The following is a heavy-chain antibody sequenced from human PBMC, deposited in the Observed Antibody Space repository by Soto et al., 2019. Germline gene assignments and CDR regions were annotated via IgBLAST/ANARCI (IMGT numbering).Heavy chain of an antibody. V-gene: IGHV3-30-3*01. Sequence: QVQLVESGGGVVQPGRSLRLSCAASGFTFSSYAMHWVRQAPGKGLEWVAVISYDGSNKYFADSVKGRLTISRDNSNNTLYLQMNNLRAEDTAVYYCARGPDYDILTGYNWFDPWGQGTLVTVSS. CDR3: ARGPDYDILTGYNWFDP. D-gene: IGHD3-9*01. CDR2: ISYDGSNK. CDR1: GFTFSSYA. J-gene: IGHJ5*02.